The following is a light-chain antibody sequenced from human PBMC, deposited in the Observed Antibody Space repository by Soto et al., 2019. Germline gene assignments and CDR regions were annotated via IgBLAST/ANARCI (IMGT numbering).Light chain of an antibody. Sequence: EIVMTQSPATLSVSPGERATLSCRASQSVSSYLAWYQQKPGQAPRLLIYGASTGATGIPASFSGSGSGTEFTLTISSLQSEDFAIYYCQQYNYWPYTFGQGTKLEIK. CDR1: QSVSSY. J-gene: IGKJ2*01. CDR2: GAS. CDR3: QQYNYWPYT. V-gene: IGKV3-15*01.